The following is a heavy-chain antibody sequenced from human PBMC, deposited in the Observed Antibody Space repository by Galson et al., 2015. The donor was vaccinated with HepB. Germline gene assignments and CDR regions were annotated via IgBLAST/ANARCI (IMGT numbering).Heavy chain of an antibody. CDR3: ALGHWQMGV. CDR1: GFTFSTYW. J-gene: IGHJ6*02. V-gene: IGHV3-7*01. D-gene: IGHD7-27*01. CDR2: INPDGRDK. Sequence: SLRLSCAASGFTFSTYWMTWVRLAPGKGLEWVAHINPDGRDKWYVDSVKGLFTISRDNARDSLYLQMNNLRVEDTAVYYCALGHWQMGVWGQGTTVTVSS.